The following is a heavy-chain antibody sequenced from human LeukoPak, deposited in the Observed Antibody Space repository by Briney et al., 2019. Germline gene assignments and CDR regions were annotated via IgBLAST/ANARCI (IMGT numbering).Heavy chain of an antibody. CDR1: GFTFSSYG. V-gene: IGHV3-30*18. D-gene: IGHD3-10*01. J-gene: IGHJ5*02. CDR3: AKLLPGGGP. Sequence: PGGSLRLSCAASGFTFSSYGMHWVRQAPGKGLEWVAVISYDGSNKYYADSVKDRFTISRDNSKNTLYLQMNSLRAEDTAVYYCAKLLPGGGPWGQGTLVTASS. CDR2: ISYDGSNK.